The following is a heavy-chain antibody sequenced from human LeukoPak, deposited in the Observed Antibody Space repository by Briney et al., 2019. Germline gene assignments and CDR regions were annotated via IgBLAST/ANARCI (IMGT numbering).Heavy chain of an antibody. CDR2: IYSDRRT. D-gene: IGHD2-21*02. CDR1: GFSVRSHY. J-gene: IGHJ3*02. Sequence: GGSLRLSGAASGFSVRSHYRSWFRRAPGKGLEWVAVIYSDRRTHYGDSVKGRFTISRDNSNNTLHLQMNSLRGEDTAVYYCARCGSDYDGGAFDIWGQGTVVTVSS. V-gene: IGHV3-53*01. CDR3: ARCGSDYDGGAFDI.